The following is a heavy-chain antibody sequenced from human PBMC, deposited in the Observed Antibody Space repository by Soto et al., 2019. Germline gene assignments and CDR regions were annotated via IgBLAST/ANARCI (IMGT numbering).Heavy chain of an antibody. J-gene: IGHJ6*02. CDR3: AAGLLPYYYYGMDV. Sequence: SVKVSCKASGFTFTSSAVQWVRQARGQRLEWIGWIVVGSGNTNYAQKFQERVTITRDMSTSTAYVELSSLRSEDTAVYYCAAGLLPYYYYGMDVWGQGTTVTVSS. CDR1: GFTFTSSA. D-gene: IGHD2-15*01. CDR2: IVVGSGNT. V-gene: IGHV1-58*01.